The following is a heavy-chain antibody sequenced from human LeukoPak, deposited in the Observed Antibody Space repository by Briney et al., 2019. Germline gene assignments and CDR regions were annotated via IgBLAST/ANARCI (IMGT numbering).Heavy chain of an antibody. CDR1: GYTFTDYY. D-gene: IGHD1-14*01. V-gene: IGHV1-69-2*01. CDR3: ATADPGPGTNLRY. Sequence: GASVKVSCKASGYTFTDYYMHWVQQAPGKGLEWMGRVDPEDGETIYAEKFQGRVTITADTSTDTAYMELSSLRSEDTAVYYCATADPGPGTNLRYWGQGTLVTVSS. J-gene: IGHJ4*02. CDR2: VDPEDGET.